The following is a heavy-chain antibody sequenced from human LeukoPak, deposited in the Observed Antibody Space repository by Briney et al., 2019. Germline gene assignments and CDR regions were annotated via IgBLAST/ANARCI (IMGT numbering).Heavy chain of an antibody. D-gene: IGHD3-10*01. V-gene: IGHV4-59*01. CDR3: ARGTMVRGVILIYYYYGMDV. J-gene: IGHJ6*04. CDR2: IYYSGST. CDR1: GGFIGRYY. Sequence: SETLALTCSVSGGFIGRYYWSWIRQPPGKGLEWMGDIYYSGSTNYNPSLKSRVTISVDTSENQFSLKLSSVTAADTAVYYCARGTMVRGVILIYYYYGMDVWGKGTTVTVSS.